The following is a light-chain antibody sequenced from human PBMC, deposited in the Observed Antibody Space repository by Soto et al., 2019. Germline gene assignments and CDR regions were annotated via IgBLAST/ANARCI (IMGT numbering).Light chain of an antibody. Sequence: EIVLTQSPATLSLSPGERATLSCRASQSVSSYLAWYQQKPGQAPRLLIYDASNRATGIPARFSGSGSGTDLPLTISSLEPEDFAVYYCQQRSNWFTFGPGTKVDIK. CDR3: QQRSNWFT. J-gene: IGKJ3*01. CDR1: QSVSSY. CDR2: DAS. V-gene: IGKV3-11*01.